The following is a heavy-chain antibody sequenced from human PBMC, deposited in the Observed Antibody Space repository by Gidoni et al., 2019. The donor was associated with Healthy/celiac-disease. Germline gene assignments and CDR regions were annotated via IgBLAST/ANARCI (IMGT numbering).Heavy chain of an antibody. V-gene: IGHV1-69*02. Sequence: QVQLVQSGAEVKKPGSSVKVSCKASGGTFSSYTISWVRQAPGQGLEWMGRIIPILGIANYAQKFQGRVTITVDKSTSTAYMELSSLRSEDTAVYYCARVGSGCSGGSCYSGYYYYGMDVWGQGTTVTVSS. CDR3: ARVGSGCSGGSCYSGYYYYGMDV. D-gene: IGHD2-15*01. J-gene: IGHJ6*02. CDR2: IIPILGIA. CDR1: GGTFSSYT.